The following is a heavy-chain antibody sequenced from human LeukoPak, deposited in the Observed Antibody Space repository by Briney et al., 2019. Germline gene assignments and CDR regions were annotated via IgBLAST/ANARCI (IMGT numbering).Heavy chain of an antibody. D-gene: IGHD4-17*01. Sequence: PSETLSLTCTVSGGSISSYYWSWIRQPPGKGLEWIGYIYYSGSTNYNPSLKSRVTISVDTSKNQFSLKLSSVTAADTVVYYCARLPRRGTTVAIDYWGQGTLVTVSS. CDR1: GGSISSYY. V-gene: IGHV4-59*08. CDR2: IYYSGST. CDR3: ARLPRRGTTVAIDY. J-gene: IGHJ4*02.